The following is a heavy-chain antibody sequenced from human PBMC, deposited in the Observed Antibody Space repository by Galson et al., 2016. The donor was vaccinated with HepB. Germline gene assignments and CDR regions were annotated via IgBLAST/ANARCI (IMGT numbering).Heavy chain of an antibody. J-gene: IGHJ4*02. V-gene: IGHV3-53*01. Sequence: SLRLSCAASGFTFSSYWMSWVRQAPGKGLEWVSTIYSDTSTYYADSVKGRFTISRDNSKNTLYLQMNSLRAEDTAIYYCARVPDYSPTFFDYWGQGTLVTVSS. CDR3: ARVPDYSPTFFDY. D-gene: IGHD3-9*01. CDR1: GFTFSSYW. CDR2: IYSDTST.